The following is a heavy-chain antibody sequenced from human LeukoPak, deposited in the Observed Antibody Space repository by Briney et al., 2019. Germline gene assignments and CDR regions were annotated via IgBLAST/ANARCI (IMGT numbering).Heavy chain of an antibody. CDR3: AKEPPPPLWFGELLPTYNWFDP. V-gene: IGHV3-23*01. CDR1: GFTFSSYA. CDR2: ISGSGGST. J-gene: IGHJ5*02. Sequence: GGSLRLSCASSGFTFSSYAMSWVRQAPGKGLEWVSAISGSGGSTYYADSVKGRFTISRDNSKNTLYLQMNSLRAEDTAVYYCAKEPPPPLWFGELLPTYNWFDPWGQGTLVTVSS. D-gene: IGHD3-10*01.